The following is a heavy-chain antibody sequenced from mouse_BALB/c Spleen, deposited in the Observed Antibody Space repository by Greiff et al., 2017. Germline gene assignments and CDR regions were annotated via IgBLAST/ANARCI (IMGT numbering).Heavy chain of an antibody. V-gene: IGHV5-12-1*01. CDR3: ARHSDYEKIDY. D-gene: IGHD2-4*01. CDR2: ISSGGGST. CDR1: GFAFSSYD. J-gene: IGHJ3*01. Sequence: DVHLVESGGGLVKPGGSLKLSCAASGFAFSSYDMSWVRQTPEKRLEWVAYISSGGGSTYYPDTVKGRVTISRDNAKNTLYLQMSSLKTEDTAMYSCARHSDYEKIDYWGQGTLVTVSA.